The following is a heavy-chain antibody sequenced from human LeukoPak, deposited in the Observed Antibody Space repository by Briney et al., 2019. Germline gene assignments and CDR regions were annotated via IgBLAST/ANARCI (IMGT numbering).Heavy chain of an antibody. V-gene: IGHV4-38-2*01. J-gene: IGHJ6*04. CDR2: IYHSGST. D-gene: IGHD6-13*01. CDR3: ARGVSSSWYYYYYGMDV. Sequence: SETLSLTCAVSGYSISSGYYWGWIRQPPGKGLEWIGCIYHSGSTYYNPSLKSRVTISVDTSKNQFSLKLSSVTAADTAVYYCARGVSSSWYYYYYGMDVWGKGTTVTVSS. CDR1: GYSISSGYY.